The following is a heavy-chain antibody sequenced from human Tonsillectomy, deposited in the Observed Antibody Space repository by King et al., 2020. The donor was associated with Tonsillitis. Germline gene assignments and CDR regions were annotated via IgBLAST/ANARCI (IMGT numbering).Heavy chain of an antibody. Sequence: LQLQESGPGLVKPSETLSLTCNVSGGSSSSFYWSWLRQPPGKGLEWIGSIYYSGSTKYSPSLKSRVSISVDTTKIQFSLKLSSVTAADTAVYYCARGCPYGDYGEYYFDDWGQGTLVTVSS. V-gene: IGHV4-59*01. J-gene: IGHJ4*02. D-gene: IGHD4-17*01. CDR2: IYYSGST. CDR1: GGSSSSFY. CDR3: ARGCPYGDYGEYYFDD.